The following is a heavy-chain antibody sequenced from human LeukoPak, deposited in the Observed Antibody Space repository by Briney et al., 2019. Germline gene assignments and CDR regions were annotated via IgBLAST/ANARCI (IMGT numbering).Heavy chain of an antibody. CDR1: GFTFSSYW. Sequence: TGGSLRLSCAASGFTFSSYWMRSVRQAPGKGLEWVANIKQGGSEKYYVDSVKGRFTISRDNAKNSLYLQMNSLRAEDTPVYYCAREAAVAGIHPHDYWGQGTLVTVSS. CDR3: AREAAVAGIHPHDY. CDR2: IKQGGSEK. J-gene: IGHJ4*02. V-gene: IGHV3-7*01. D-gene: IGHD6-19*01.